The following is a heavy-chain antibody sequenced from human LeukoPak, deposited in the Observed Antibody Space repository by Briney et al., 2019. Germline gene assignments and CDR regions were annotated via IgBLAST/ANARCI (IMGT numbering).Heavy chain of an antibody. CDR3: AGSEDSALFDP. CDR1: GDSISTYY. CDR2: IYYSGST. D-gene: IGHD1-26*01. J-gene: IGHJ5*02. V-gene: IGHV4-59*01. Sequence: PSETLSLTCTVSGVSGDSISTYYWSWIRQPPGKGLEWIGYIYYSGSTYYHHSLKSRVTILVDTSKNQFSLKLTSVTAADTAVYYCAGSEDSALFDPWGQGTLVTVSS.